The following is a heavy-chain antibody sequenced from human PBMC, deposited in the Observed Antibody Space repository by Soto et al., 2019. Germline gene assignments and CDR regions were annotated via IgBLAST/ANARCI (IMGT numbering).Heavy chain of an antibody. CDR1: GFIFHDFW. CDR2: ISPDGSER. J-gene: IGHJ4*02. CDR3: VRARIDY. Sequence: EVQLVESGGGFVQPGGSRRLSCAISGFIFHDFWMTWIRQTPGKGLEWVATISPDGSERYYADSLKDRFTVSRDNFRKSLYLQMIRLKAEDTALDYCVRARIDYWGRGTLISVS. V-gene: IGHV3-7*03.